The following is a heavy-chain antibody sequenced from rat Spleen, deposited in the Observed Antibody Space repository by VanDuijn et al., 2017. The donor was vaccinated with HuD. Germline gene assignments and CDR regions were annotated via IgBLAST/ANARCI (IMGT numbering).Heavy chain of an antibody. Sequence: EVQLVESGGGLVQPGRSMKLSCAASGFTFSNYYMAWVRQAPTKGLEWVAYISTGGGSTYYRDSVKGRFTISRDNAKSTLYLQMDSLRSEDTATYYCTTGYPDYWGQGVMVTVSS. CDR2: ISTGGGST. CDR3: TTGYPDY. J-gene: IGHJ2*01. CDR1: GFTFSNYY. D-gene: IGHD2-2*01. V-gene: IGHV5-27*01.